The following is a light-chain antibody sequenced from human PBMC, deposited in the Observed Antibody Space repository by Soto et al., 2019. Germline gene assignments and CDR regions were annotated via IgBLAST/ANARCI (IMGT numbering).Light chain of an antibody. Sequence: DIQMTQSPSSLSASVGDRATITCRTSQTISDYLNWYQHKPGKAPKILISAASSLQSGVPSRFSGCGYGTDFARTISSLQPEDFATYCGHQSYITLTFGPGTKVDIK. V-gene: IGKV1-39*01. CDR2: AAS. CDR1: QTISDY. CDR3: HQSYITLT. J-gene: IGKJ3*01.